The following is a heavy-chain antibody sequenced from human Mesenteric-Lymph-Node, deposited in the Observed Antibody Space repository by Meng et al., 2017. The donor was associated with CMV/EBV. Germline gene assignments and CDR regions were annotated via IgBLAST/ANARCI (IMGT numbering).Heavy chain of an antibody. CDR2: ITTGGGRT. Sequence: GGPLRPSCAASGFTFDSYAMSWARQAPGKGLEWVSGITTGGGRTYSADSVKGRFTISRDNSKSTLYLQMNSLRAEDTAVYYCAKLGIAVSGTIDNWGQGTLVTVSS. V-gene: IGHV3-23*01. D-gene: IGHD6-19*01. CDR1: GFTFDSYA. J-gene: IGHJ4*02. CDR3: AKLGIAVSGTIDN.